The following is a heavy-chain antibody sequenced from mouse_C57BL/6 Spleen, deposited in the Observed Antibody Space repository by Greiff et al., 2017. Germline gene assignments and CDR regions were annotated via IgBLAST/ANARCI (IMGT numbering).Heavy chain of an antibody. V-gene: IGHV1-82*01. D-gene: IGHD1-1*01. J-gene: IGHJ2*01. CDR1: GYAFSSSW. Sequence: VQLQESGPELVKPGASVKISCKASGYAFSSSWMNWVKQRPGKGLEWIGRIYPGDGDTNYNGKFKGKATLAADKSSSAAYMQLSSLTSEDAADYCGGESIITPVVAHFDYWGQGTTLTVAS. CDR2: IYPGDGDT. CDR3: GESIITPVVAHFDY.